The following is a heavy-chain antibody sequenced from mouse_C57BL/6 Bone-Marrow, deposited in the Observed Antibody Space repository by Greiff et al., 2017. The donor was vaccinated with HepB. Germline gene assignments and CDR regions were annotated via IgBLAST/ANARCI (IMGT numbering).Heavy chain of an antibody. V-gene: IGHV1-52*01. J-gene: IGHJ1*03. CDR1: GYTFTSYW. D-gene: IGHD4-1*01. Sequence: QVQLQQPGAELVRPGSSVKLSCKASGYTFTSYWMHWVKQRPIQGLEWIGNIDPSDSETHYNQKFKDKATLTVDKSSSTAYMQLSSLTSEDSAVYYGARPQANWDWYVDVWGTGTTVTVSS. CDR3: ARPQANWDWYVDV. CDR2: IDPSDSET.